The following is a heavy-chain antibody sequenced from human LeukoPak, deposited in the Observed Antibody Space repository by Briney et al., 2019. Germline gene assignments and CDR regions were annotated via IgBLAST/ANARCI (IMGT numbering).Heavy chain of an antibody. CDR3: ARLMVYATPWFDP. D-gene: IGHD2-8*01. CDR2: INWNGGST. CDR1: GFTFDDYG. J-gene: IGHJ5*02. Sequence: AGSLRLSCAASGFTFDDYGMSWVRQAPGKGLEWVSGINWNGGSTGYADSVKGRFTISRDTAKNSLYLQMNSLRAEDTALYYCARLMVYATPWFDPWGQGTLVTVSS. V-gene: IGHV3-20*04.